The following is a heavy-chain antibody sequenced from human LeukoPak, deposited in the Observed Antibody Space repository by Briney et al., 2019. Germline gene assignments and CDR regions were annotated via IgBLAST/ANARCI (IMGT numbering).Heavy chain of an antibody. CDR2: IIPIFGTA. CDR1: GGTFSSYA. D-gene: IGHD2-15*01. CDR3: ARQYCSGGSCYSGSDY. Sequence: GASVKVSCKASGGTFSSYAISWVRQAPGQGLECMGRIIPIFGTANYAQKFQGRVTMTRDTSISTAYMELSRLRSDDTAVYYCARQYCSGGSCYSGSDYWGQGTLVTVSS. V-gene: IGHV1-69*05. J-gene: IGHJ4*02.